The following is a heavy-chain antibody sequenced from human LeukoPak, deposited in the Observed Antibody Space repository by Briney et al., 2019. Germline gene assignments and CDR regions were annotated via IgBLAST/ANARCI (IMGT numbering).Heavy chain of an antibody. V-gene: IGHV5-51*01. CDR3: ARETNNRFDP. CDR1: GYRFGSYW. J-gene: IGHJ5*02. D-gene: IGHD1/OR15-1a*01. CDR2: IYPGDSDT. Sequence: GESLKISCKGSGYRFGSYWIAWVRQMPGKGLEWMGIIYPGDSDTRYSPSFQGQVTISVDKSISTAYLQWSSLKASDTAVYYCARETNNRFDPWGQGTLVTVS.